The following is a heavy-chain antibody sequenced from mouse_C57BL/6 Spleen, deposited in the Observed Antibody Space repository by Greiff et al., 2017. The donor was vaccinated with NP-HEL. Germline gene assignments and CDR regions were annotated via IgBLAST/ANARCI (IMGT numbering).Heavy chain of an antibody. Sequence: DVKLVESGGGLVQPKGSLKLSCAASGFTFNTYAMHWVRQAPGKGLEWVARIRSNSSNYATYYADSVKDRFTISRDDSQSMLYLQMNNLKTEDTAMYYCVRDTDYAWFAYWGQGTLVTVSA. CDR3: VRDTDYAWFAY. J-gene: IGHJ3*01. D-gene: IGHD2-4*01. CDR1: GFTFNTYA. V-gene: IGHV10-3*01. CDR2: IRSNSSNYAT.